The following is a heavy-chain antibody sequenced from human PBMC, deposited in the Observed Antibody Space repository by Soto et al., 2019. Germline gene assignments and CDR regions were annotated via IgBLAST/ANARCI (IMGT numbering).Heavy chain of an antibody. V-gene: IGHV1-18*01. CDR2: ISDYNGNT. J-gene: IGHJ4*02. D-gene: IGHD3-10*01. Sequence: QVQLVQSGGEVKKPGASVKVSCKASGYTFTAFPITWVRQAPGQGLEWMGWISDYNGNTNYSQKFQGRVTMTTDTSTTTAYLELRNLRSDDTAVYYCAREGGVYSASGGYYDYWGQGTLVTVSS. CDR3: AREGGVYSASGGYYDY. CDR1: GYTFTAFP.